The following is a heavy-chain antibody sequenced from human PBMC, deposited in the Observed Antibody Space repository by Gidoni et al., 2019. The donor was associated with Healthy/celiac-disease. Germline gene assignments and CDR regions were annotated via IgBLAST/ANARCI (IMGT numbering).Heavy chain of an antibody. CDR1: GGSISSSSYY. CDR2: IYYSGST. CDR3: LGSPTSMVRGVITGPRWGKNWFDP. Sequence: QLQLQESGPGLVKPSETLSLTCTVSGGSISSSSYYWGWIRQPPGKGLEWIGSIYYSGSTYYNPSLKSRVTISVDTSKNQFSLKLSSVTAADTAVYYCLGSPTSMVRGVITGPRWGKNWFDPWGQGTLVTVSS. V-gene: IGHV4-39*07. D-gene: IGHD3-10*01. J-gene: IGHJ5*02.